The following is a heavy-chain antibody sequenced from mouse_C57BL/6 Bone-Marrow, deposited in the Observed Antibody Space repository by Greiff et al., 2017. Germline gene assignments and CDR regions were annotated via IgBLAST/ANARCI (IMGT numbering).Heavy chain of an antibody. CDR3: ARSGQVYFDY. V-gene: IGHV7-3*01. CDR2: IRNKANGYTT. D-gene: IGHD3-2*02. Sequence: DVHLVESGGGLVQPGGSLSLSCAASGFTFTDYYMSWVRQPPGKALEWLGFIRNKANGYTTEYSASVKGRFTISRDNSQSILYLQMNALRAEDSATYYCARSGQVYFDYWGQGTTLTVSS. CDR1: GFTFTDYY. J-gene: IGHJ2*01.